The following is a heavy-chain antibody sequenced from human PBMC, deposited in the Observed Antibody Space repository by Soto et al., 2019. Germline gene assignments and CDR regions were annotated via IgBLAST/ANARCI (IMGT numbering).Heavy chain of an antibody. CDR1: GDSVSSNSAA. J-gene: IGHJ4*02. CDR2: TYYRSNWHN. CDR3: ARDTGSSWSTSDY. D-gene: IGHD6-13*01. V-gene: IGHV6-1*01. Sequence: QVHLQQSGPGLVKPSQTLSLSCAISGDSVSSNSAAWNWFRQSPSRGLDWLGRTYYRSNWHNDYAVFVKSRITINQDTSKNQFSLQLNSVTPEDTAVYYCARDTGSSWSTSDYWGQGTLVTVSS.